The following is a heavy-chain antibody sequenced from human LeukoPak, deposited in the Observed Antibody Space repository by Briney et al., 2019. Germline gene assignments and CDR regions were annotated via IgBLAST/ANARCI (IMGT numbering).Heavy chain of an antibody. Sequence: PSETLSLTCTVSGGSISSYYWSWIRQPPGKGLEWIGYIYYSGSTNYNPSLKSRVTISVDTSKNQFSLKLSSVTAADTAVYYCARVPLGLFGEFLNFDYWDQGTLVTVSS. CDR2: IYYSGST. CDR1: GGSISSYY. CDR3: ARVPLGLFGEFLNFDY. V-gene: IGHV4-59*12. D-gene: IGHD3-10*02. J-gene: IGHJ4*02.